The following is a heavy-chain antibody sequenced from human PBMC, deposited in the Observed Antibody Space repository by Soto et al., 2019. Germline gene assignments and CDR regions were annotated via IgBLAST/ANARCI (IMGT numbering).Heavy chain of an antibody. Sequence: GESLRLSCVVSGFTLRNYAMTWFRQAPGKGVEWVSSISNSGSNTYYADAVKGRFTISRDNSKNTVYLQMSSLRVEDTAVYNCASRTVPVLDYSGQRLLVTVSS. CDR1: GFTLRNYA. D-gene: IGHD4-17*01. CDR2: ISNSGSNT. CDR3: ASRTVPVLDY. V-gene: IGHV3-23*01. J-gene: IGHJ4*02.